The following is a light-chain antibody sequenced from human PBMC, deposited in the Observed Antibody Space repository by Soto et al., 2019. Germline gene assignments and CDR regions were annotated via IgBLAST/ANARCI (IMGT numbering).Light chain of an antibody. V-gene: IGLV2-14*01. J-gene: IGLJ2*01. CDR2: EVS. CDR3: SSYTSSSTLRVV. Sequence: QSALTQPASVSGSPGQSITISCTGSSRDVGGHDYVSWYQQLPGKAPKLIIYEVSSRPSGISSRFSGSKSGNTASLIISGLQAEDEADYYCSSYTSSSTLRVVFGGGTKLTVL. CDR1: SRDVGGHDY.